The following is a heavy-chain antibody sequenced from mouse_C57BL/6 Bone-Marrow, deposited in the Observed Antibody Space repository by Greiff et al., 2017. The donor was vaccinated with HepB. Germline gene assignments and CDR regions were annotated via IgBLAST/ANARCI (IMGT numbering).Heavy chain of an antibody. D-gene: IGHD4-1*01. J-gene: IGHJ2*01. CDR2: IYPGDGDT. CDR3: ARENWDFDY. CDR1: GYAFSSSW. Sequence: QVQLKESGPELVKPGASVKISCKASGYAFSSSWMNWVKQRPGKGLEWIGRIYPGDGDTNYNGKFKGKATLAADKSSSTAYMQLSSLTSEDSAVYFCARENWDFDYWGQGTTLTVSS. V-gene: IGHV1-82*01.